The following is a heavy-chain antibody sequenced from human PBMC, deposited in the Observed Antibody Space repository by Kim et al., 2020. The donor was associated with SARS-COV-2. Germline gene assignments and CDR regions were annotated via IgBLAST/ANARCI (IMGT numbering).Heavy chain of an antibody. V-gene: IGHV3-30-3*01. CDR1: GFTFSSCA. Sequence: GGSLRLSCAASGFTFSSCAIHWVRQAPGKGLEWVAVISYDGSNKNYADSVKGRFTISRDNSKNTLYLQMNSLRAEDTALYYCARDMSSYLRGFIYSYYG. CDR2: ISYDGSNK. J-gene: IGHJ6*01. D-gene: IGHD2-15*01. CDR3: ARDMSSYLRGFIYSYYG.